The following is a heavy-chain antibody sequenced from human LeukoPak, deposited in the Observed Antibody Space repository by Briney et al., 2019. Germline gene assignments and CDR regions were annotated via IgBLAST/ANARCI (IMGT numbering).Heavy chain of an antibody. CDR1: GYTFTNND. Sequence: GASVKVSCKASGYTFTNNDINWVRQAAGQGLEWMGWMNPNSGNTGYAQKFQGRVTMTRDMSTSTVYMELSSLRSEDTAVYYCARGREMATAYWGQGTLVTVSS. CDR2: MNPNSGNT. D-gene: IGHD5-24*01. V-gene: IGHV1-8*01. J-gene: IGHJ4*02. CDR3: ARGREMATAY.